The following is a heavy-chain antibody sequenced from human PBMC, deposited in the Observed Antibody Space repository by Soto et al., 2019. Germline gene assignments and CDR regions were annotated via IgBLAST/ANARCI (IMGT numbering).Heavy chain of an antibody. D-gene: IGHD2-15*01. CDR2: IYYSGST. CDR3: ARPSWYCSGGSCYGAFDI. V-gene: IGHV4-59*08. J-gene: IGHJ3*02. CDR1: GGYISSYY. Sequence: SETLSLTCTVSGGYISSYYWSWIRQPPGKGLEWIGYIYYSGSTNYNPSLKSRVTISVDTSKNQFSLKLSSVTAADTAVYYCARPSWYCSGGSCYGAFDIWGQGTMVTVS.